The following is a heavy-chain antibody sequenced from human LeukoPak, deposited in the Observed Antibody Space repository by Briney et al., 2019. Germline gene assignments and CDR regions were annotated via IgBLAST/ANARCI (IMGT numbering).Heavy chain of an antibody. V-gene: IGHV3-53*01. Sequence: GGSLRLSCTVSGFAVSSNSMSWVRQAPGKGLEWVSFIYSGTIHYSDSVKGRFTISRDNSKNTLYLQMNSLRAEDTAVYYCARRAGAYSHPYDYWGQGTLVTVSS. J-gene: IGHJ4*02. CDR2: IYSGTI. D-gene: IGHD4/OR15-4a*01. CDR1: GFAVSSNS. CDR3: ARRAGAYSHPYDY.